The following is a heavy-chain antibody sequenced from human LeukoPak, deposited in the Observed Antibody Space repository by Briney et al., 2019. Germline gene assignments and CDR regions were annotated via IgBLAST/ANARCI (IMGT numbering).Heavy chain of an antibody. Sequence: GGSLRLSCAASGFTFSSYSMNWVRQAPGKEPVWVSRINSDGSITVYADSVKGRFTVSKDNAKNMLYLQMTSLRADDTATYYCASDSPSNGLDVWGQGTTVTVSS. CDR3: ASDSPSNGLDV. CDR2: INSDGSIT. J-gene: IGHJ6*02. V-gene: IGHV3-74*01. CDR1: GFTFSSYS.